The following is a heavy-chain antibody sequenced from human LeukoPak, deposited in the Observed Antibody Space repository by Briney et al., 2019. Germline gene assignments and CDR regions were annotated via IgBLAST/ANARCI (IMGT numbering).Heavy chain of an antibody. CDR2: ISWISGRI. CDR1: GFIFDDYA. Sequence: PGGSLRLSCAASGFIFDDYAMHWVRHAPGKGLGWVSGISWISGRIGYADSVKGRFTISRDSAKNSLYLQMNSLRPEDTALYFCAKDSPSIYCSGGSCPLDFDPWGQGTLVSVSS. CDR3: AKDSPSIYCSGGSCPLDFDP. V-gene: IGHV3-9*01. J-gene: IGHJ5*02. D-gene: IGHD2-15*01.